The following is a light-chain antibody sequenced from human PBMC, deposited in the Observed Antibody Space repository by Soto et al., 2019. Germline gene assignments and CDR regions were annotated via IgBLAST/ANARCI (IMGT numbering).Light chain of an antibody. J-gene: IGKJ1*01. CDR3: QQYSVYWT. CDR1: QDINTY. CDR2: GAS. V-gene: IGKV1-5*01. Sequence: DIQMTQSPSTLSAYIGDRVTITCRASQDINTYLAWYQHKPGKAPKVLIYGASSLESGVPSRFTGSGSGTEFTLTINSLQPDDFATYYCQQYSVYWTFGQRTKVDIK.